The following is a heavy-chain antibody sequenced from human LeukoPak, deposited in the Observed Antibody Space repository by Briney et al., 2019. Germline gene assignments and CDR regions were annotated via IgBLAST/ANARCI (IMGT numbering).Heavy chain of an antibody. J-gene: IGHJ4*02. Sequence: GGSLRLSCAASGFSFSSYAMGWVRQAPGKGLEWVSAISGSGGSTYYADSVKGRFTISRDNSKNTLYLQMNSLRAEDTAVYYCAKAGAVAPAPRRFDYWGQGTLVTVSS. CDR1: GFSFSSYA. V-gene: IGHV3-23*01. D-gene: IGHD6-19*01. CDR2: ISGSGGST. CDR3: AKAGAVAPAPRRFDY.